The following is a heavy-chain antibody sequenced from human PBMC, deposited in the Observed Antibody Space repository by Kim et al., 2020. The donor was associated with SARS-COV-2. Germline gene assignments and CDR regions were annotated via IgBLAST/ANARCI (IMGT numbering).Heavy chain of an antibody. D-gene: IGHD4-17*01. CDR2: IYYSGRT. CDR1: GGSTSSSSYY. J-gene: IGHJ4*02. Sequence: SETLSLTCSVSGGSTSSSSYYWGWIRQPPGKGLEWIGSIYYSGRTYYNPSLKSRVTISVDTSKNQFSLKLSSVTAADTAVYYCARRHYGNYVGFDYWGQGTLVTVSS. V-gene: IGHV4-39*01. CDR3: ARRHYGNYVGFDY.